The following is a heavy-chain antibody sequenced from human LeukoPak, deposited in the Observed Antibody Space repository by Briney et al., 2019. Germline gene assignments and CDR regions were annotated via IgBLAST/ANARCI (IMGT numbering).Heavy chain of an antibody. D-gene: IGHD3/OR15-3a*01. CDR3: ARGLWTVGY. CDR2: INHSGST. V-gene: IGHV4-34*01. J-gene: IGHJ4*02. CDR1: GGSFSGYY. Sequence: SETLSLTCAVYGGSFSGYYWSWIRQPPGKGLEWIGEINHSGSTSYNPSLKSRVTISVDTSKNQFSLKLSSVTAADTAVYYCARGLWTVGYWGQGTLVTVSS.